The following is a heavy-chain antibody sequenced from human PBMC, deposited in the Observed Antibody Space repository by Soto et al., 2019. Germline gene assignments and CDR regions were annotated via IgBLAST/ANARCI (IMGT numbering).Heavy chain of an antibody. CDR2: ISGSSSYI. CDR3: ARGRQDGLSFHFYMDV. Sequence: EVQLVESGGGLVKPGGSLRLSCAASGFTFSSYNMNWVRQARGKWLEWVSSISGSSSYIYYADSVKGRFIISRDNVQNSLYLQMNSRITEDTAVYNCARGRQDGLSFHFYMDVWCKGTTVTLAA. V-gene: IGHV3-21*01. CDR1: GFTFSSYN. J-gene: IGHJ6*04.